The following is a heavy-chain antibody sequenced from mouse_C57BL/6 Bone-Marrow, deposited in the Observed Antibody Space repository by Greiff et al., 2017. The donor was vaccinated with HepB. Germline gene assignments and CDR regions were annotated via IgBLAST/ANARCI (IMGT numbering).Heavy chain of an antibody. Sequence: QVQLQQSGAELVRPGTSVKVSCKASGYAFTNYLIEWVKQRPGQGLEWIGVINPGSGGTNYNEKFKGKATLTAAKSSSTAYMQLSSLTSEDSAVYFCAREGGWYYFDYWGQGTTLTVSS. CDR1: GYAFTNYL. D-gene: IGHD2-3*01. CDR2: INPGSGGT. V-gene: IGHV1-54*01. CDR3: AREGGWYYFDY. J-gene: IGHJ2*01.